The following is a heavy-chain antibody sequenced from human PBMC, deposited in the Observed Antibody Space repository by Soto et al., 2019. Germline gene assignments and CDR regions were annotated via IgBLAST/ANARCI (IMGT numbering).Heavy chain of an antibody. Sequence: ASVKVSCKASGFSLTGYYFHWIRAAPGQGLEWLGWINPNTGGTTYAQTFQGRFSLTWDTSINIAYMELSSLRPDDTAMHYCATERSQLLPDGINVRGQGTTITVSS. V-gene: IGHV1-2*02. CDR2: INPNTGGT. CDR1: GFSLTGYY. CDR3: ATERSQLLPDGINV. D-gene: IGHD3-22*01. J-gene: IGHJ6*02.